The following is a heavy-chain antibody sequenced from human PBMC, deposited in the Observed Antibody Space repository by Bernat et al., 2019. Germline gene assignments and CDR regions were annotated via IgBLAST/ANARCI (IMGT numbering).Heavy chain of an antibody. CDR1: GGSISSSSYY. CDR3: AGHTIAMVRGVSTPNWFDP. J-gene: IGHJ5*02. Sequence: QLQLQESGPGLVKPSETLSLTCTVSGGSISSSSYYWGWIRQPPGKGLEWIGSIYYSGSTYYNPSLKSRATISVNTSKNQFSLRLSAVTAAESAVYYCAGHTIAMVRGVSTPNWFDPWGQGTLVTVSS. CDR2: IYYSGST. D-gene: IGHD3-10*01. V-gene: IGHV4-39*01.